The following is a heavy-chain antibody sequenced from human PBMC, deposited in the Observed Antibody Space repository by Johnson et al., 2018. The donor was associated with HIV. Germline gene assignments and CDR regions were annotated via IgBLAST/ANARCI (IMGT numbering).Heavy chain of an antibody. CDR1: RFTFSDYY. D-gene: IGHD3-3*01. V-gene: IGHV3-23*04. CDR3: ALTESRFLEWLFRAFDI. J-gene: IGHJ3*02. Sequence: VQLVESGGGLVKPGGSPRLSCAASRFTFSDYYMSWIRQAPGKGLEWVSAISGSGGSTYYADSVKGRFTISRDNSKNTLYLQMNSLRADDTAIYYCALTESRFLEWLFRAFDIWGQGTMVTVSS. CDR2: ISGSGGST.